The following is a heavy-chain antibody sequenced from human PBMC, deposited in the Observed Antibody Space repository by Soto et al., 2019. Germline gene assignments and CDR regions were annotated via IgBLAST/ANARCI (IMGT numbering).Heavy chain of an antibody. CDR2: TSPYDDNS. J-gene: IGHJ6*02. CDR1: GYTFSKYA. D-gene: IGHD2-8*01. V-gene: IGHV1-18*01. CDR3: ARDFQVQGYCPDGVCSPG. Sequence: QAELGQSGAEVKKPGASVKVSCKASGYTFSKYAISWVRQAPGQGLEWMGWTSPYDDNSIYAQKFQGRVTMTSDTSTSTAYMEVRNLRSDDTAVYYCARDFQVQGYCPDGVCSPGWGQGTTVTVSS.